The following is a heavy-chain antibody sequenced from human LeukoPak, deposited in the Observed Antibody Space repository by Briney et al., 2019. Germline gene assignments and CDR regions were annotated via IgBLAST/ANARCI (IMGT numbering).Heavy chain of an antibody. J-gene: IGHJ4*02. V-gene: IGHV3-21*01. CDR1: GFTFSGYS. Sequence: GGSLRLSCAASGFTFSGYSMTWVRQAPGKGLEWDSYISAGSDYIYYADSVKGRFTISRDNAKNSLSLQMNSLRAEDTAVYYCARWGLGPSFDYWGQGTLVTVSS. D-gene: IGHD1-26*01. CDR3: ARWGLGPSFDY. CDR2: ISAGSDYI.